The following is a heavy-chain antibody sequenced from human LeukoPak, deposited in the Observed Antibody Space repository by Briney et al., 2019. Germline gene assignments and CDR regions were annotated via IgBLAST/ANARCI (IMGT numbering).Heavy chain of an antibody. CDR3: VRDRHYYDSSGFNWFDP. Sequence: GASVKVSCTASGYTFTSYGISWVRQAPGQGLEWMGWISAYNGNTNYAQKLQGRVTMTTDTSTSTAYMELRSLRSDDTAVYYCVRDRHYYDSSGFNWFDPWGQGTLVTVSS. D-gene: IGHD3-22*01. CDR2: ISAYNGNT. CDR1: GYTFTSYG. J-gene: IGHJ5*02. V-gene: IGHV1-18*01.